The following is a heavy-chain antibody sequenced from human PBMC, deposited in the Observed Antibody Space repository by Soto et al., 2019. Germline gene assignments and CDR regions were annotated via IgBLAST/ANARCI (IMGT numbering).Heavy chain of an antibody. V-gene: IGHV1-69*06. Sequence: QVQLVQSGAEVKKPGSSVKVSCKASGGTFSSYAISWVRQAPGQGLEWMGGIIPIFGTANYAQKFQGRVTITADKSTSTAYMELSSVKSEDTAVYYCARGYYGAGSYADAFDIWGQGTMVTVSS. D-gene: IGHD3-10*01. CDR1: GGTFSSYA. J-gene: IGHJ3*02. CDR3: ARGYYGAGSYADAFDI. CDR2: IIPIFGTA.